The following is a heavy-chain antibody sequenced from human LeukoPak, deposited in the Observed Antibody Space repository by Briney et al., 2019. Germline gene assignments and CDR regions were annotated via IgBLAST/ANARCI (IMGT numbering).Heavy chain of an antibody. D-gene: IGHD2-15*01. Sequence: SQTLSLTCTVSGGSISDSYRSWIRQTAGKGLEFIGRVHISGTTNYNPSLKSRVTMSVDTSTNQFSLRLSSVTAADTAVYYCARDCSGGNCYFGTLDYWGQGTLVTVSS. CDR1: GGSISDSY. V-gene: IGHV4-4*07. J-gene: IGHJ4*02. CDR3: ARDCSGGNCYFGTLDY. CDR2: VHISGTT.